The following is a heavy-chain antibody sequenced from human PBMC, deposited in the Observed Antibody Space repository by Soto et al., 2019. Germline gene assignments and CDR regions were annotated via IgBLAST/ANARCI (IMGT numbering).Heavy chain of an antibody. CDR3: AKDQGYYYDSSGIS. CDR1: GFTFSSYA. J-gene: IGHJ4*02. V-gene: IGHV3-23*01. CDR2: IIGSGGRT. Sequence: LRLSCAASGFTFSSYAMSWVRQAPGKGLEWVSAIIGSGGRTYYAESVKGRFTISRANSKTTLYLQRNSLRAEDTAVYYWAKDQGYYYDSSGISWAQGTLVTVS. D-gene: IGHD3-22*01.